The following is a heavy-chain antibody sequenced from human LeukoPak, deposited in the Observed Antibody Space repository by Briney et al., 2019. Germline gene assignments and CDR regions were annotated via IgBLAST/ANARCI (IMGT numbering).Heavy chain of an antibody. CDR1: GFTVSSNY. J-gene: IGHJ6*02. Sequence: GGSLRLSCAASGFTVSSNYMSWVRQAPGEGLEWVSVIYSGGSTSYAHCVKCRLTISRDNSKNALYIKMNSLRAEDTVVYYCARDKGFGYYGSGSYHNGPGDYYYYGMDVWGQGTTVTVSS. V-gene: IGHV3-53*01. D-gene: IGHD3-10*01. CDR3: ARDKGFGYYGSGSYHNGPGDYYYYGMDV. CDR2: IYSGGST.